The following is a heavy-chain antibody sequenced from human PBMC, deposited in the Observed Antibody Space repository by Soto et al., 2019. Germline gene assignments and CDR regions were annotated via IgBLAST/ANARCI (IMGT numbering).Heavy chain of an antibody. J-gene: IGHJ6*02. CDR1: GYSFTSYW. CDR2: IDPSDSYT. CDR3: ARNLRDSSSLDYGMDV. D-gene: IGHD6-13*01. V-gene: IGHV5-10-1*01. Sequence: LKISCKGSGYSFTSYWISWVRQMPGKGLEWMGRIDPSDSYTNYSPSFQGHVTISADKSISTAYLQWSSLKASDTAMYYCARNLRDSSSLDYGMDVWGQGTTVTVSS.